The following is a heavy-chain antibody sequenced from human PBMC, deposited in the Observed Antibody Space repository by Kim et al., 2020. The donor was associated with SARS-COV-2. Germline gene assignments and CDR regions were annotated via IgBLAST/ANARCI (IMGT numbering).Heavy chain of an antibody. CDR1: GGSITSDFF. CDR3: ARQLCCSGGGCRDY. J-gene: IGHJ4*02. CDR2: MYYRGSA. D-gene: IGHD2-21*01. Sequence: SETLSLTCAVSGGSITSDFFWCWFRQPPGKGLEWVGHMYYRGSAHYNTSLKGRALMSIDISKNQFSLKMTSVSVADTAVYFCARQLCCSGGGCRDYWGQGTVATVSA. V-gene: IGHV4-30-4*01.